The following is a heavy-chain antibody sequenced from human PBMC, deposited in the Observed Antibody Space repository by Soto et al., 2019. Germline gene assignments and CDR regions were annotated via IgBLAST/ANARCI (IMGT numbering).Heavy chain of an antibody. CDR3: ARGASLPNSYYYGMDV. Sequence: GGSLGLSCAASGFTFSSYWMHWVRQAPGKGLVWVSRINSDGSSTSYADSVKGRFTISRDNAKNTLYLQMNSLRAEDTAVYYCARGASLPNSYYYGMDVWGQGTTVTVSS. V-gene: IGHV3-74*01. CDR1: GFTFSSYW. CDR2: INSDGSST. J-gene: IGHJ6*02.